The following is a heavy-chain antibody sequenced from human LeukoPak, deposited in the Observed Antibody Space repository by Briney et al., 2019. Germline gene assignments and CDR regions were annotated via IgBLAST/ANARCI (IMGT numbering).Heavy chain of an antibody. V-gene: IGHV3-23*01. J-gene: IGHJ5*02. D-gene: IGHD3-10*01. Sequence: GGSLRLSCAASGFIFNRHAMSWVRQAPGKGLEWVSAISGSGGSTYYADSVKGRFTISRDNAKNTLYLQMNSLRAEDTAVYYCAKHPLDYYGSGSYPTWFDPWGQGTLVTVSS. CDR3: AKHPLDYYGSGSYPTWFDP. CDR2: ISGSGGST. CDR1: GFIFNRHA.